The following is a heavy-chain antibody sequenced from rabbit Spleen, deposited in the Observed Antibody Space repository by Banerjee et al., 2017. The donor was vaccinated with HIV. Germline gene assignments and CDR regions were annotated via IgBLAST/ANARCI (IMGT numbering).Heavy chain of an antibody. D-gene: IGHD1-1*01. CDR2: INTNNGDT. Sequence: QSLEESGGDLVKPGASLTLTCTASGIDFSSYYYMCWVRQAPGKGLEWIACINTNNGDTDYANWPKGRFTISKTSSTTVTLQMTSLTAADTATYFCARNYVNAFDPWGQCTLVTVS. CDR3: ARNYVNAFDP. V-gene: IGHV1S40*01. CDR1: GIDFSSYYY. J-gene: IGHJ2*01.